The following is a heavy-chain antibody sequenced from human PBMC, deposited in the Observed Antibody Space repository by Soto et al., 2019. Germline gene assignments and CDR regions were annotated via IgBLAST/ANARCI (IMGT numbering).Heavy chain of an antibody. CDR1: GFTFSDYY. V-gene: IGHV3-11*01. CDR3: ARIGPTMVRGVEAYYYYGMDV. CDR2: ISSSGSTI. D-gene: IGHD3-10*01. J-gene: IGHJ6*02. Sequence: GGSLRLSCAASGFTFSDYYIGWIRQAPGKGLEWVSYISSSGSTIYYADSVKGRFTISRDNAKNSLYLQMNSLRAEDTAVYYCARIGPTMVRGVEAYYYYGMDVWGQGTTVTVSS.